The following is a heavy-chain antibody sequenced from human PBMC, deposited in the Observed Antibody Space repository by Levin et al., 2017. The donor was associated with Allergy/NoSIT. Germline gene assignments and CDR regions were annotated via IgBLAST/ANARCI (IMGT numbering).Heavy chain of an antibody. CDR2: ISYDGSNK. Sequence: PGGSLRLSCAASGFTFSSYGMHWVRQAPGKGLEWVAVISYDGSNKYYADSVKGRFTISRDNSKNTLYLQMNSLRAEDTAVYYCSKAMGVVVTAKDYWGQGTLVTVSS. J-gene: IGHJ4*02. V-gene: IGHV3-30*18. CDR3: SKAMGVVVTAKDY. D-gene: IGHD2-21*02. CDR1: GFTFSSYG.